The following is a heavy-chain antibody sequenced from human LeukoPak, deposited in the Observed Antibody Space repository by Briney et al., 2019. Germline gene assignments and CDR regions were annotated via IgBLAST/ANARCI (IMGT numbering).Heavy chain of an antibody. V-gene: IGHV1-8*01. CDR2: MNPNSGNT. CDR1: GYTFTSYD. CDR3: ATANSGSYYGRAFDI. D-gene: IGHD1-26*01. Sequence: ASVKVSCKASGYTFTSYDINWVRQATGQGLEWMGWMNPNSGNTGYAQKFQGRVTMTRNTSISTAYMELSSLRSEDTAVYYCATANSGSYYGRAFDIRGQGTMVTVSS. J-gene: IGHJ3*02.